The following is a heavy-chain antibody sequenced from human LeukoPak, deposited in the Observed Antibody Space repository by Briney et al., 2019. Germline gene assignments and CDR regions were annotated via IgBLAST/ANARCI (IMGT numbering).Heavy chain of an antibody. CDR2: IYPGDSDT. V-gene: IGHV5-51*01. CDR1: GYSFTSYW. D-gene: IGHD3-22*01. Sequence: GESLKISCKGSGYSFTSYWIGLVRQMPGKGLEWMGIIYPGDSDTRYSPSFQGPVTIYAAKSNSTPYLEWKSLKSSDTAMYYCARRPFVYYDSSGSGYFQHWGQGTLVTVSS. CDR3: ARRPFVYYDSSGSGYFQH. J-gene: IGHJ1*01.